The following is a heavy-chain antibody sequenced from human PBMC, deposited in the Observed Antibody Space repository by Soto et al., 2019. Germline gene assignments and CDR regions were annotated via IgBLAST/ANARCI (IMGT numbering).Heavy chain of an antibody. CDR1: GFTFSSYA. CDR2: ISYDGSNK. V-gene: IGHV3-30-3*01. Sequence: GGSLRLSCAASGFTFSSYAMHWVRQAPGKGLEWVAVISYDGSNKYYADSVKGRFTISRDNSKNTLYLQMNSLRAEDTAVYYCARDGYSSSWYQGVFDYWGQGTLVTVSS. J-gene: IGHJ4*02. D-gene: IGHD6-13*01. CDR3: ARDGYSSSWYQGVFDY.